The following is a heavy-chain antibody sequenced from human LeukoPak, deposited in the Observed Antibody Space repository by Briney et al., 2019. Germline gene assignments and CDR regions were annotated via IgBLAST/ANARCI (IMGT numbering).Heavy chain of an antibody. Sequence: SETLSLTCTVSGDSISSSNCYWGWIRQPPGTGLEWTGSIYYSGSTYYNPSLKSRVTISVDTSKNQFSLKLSSVTAADTAVYYCASQYFLILSLYYFDYWGQGTLVTVSS. J-gene: IGHJ4*02. CDR2: IYYSGST. CDR1: GDSISSSNCY. V-gene: IGHV4-39*01. CDR3: ASQYFLILSLYYFDY. D-gene: IGHD3-10*02.